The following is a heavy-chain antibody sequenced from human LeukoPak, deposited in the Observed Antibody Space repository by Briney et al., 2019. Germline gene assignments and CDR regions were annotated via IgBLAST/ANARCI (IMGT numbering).Heavy chain of an antibody. J-gene: IGHJ4*02. CDR2: IIPILGIA. Sequence: ASVKFPCKASGGTFSSYAISWLGQAPGQGLEWLGRIIPILGIASYAQKFQGRVTITADKSTSTAYMELSSLRSEDTAVYYCARLMVTTWGIADYWGQGTLVTVSS. CDR3: ARLMVTTWGIADY. V-gene: IGHV1-69*04. CDR1: GGTFSSYA. D-gene: IGHD6-13*01.